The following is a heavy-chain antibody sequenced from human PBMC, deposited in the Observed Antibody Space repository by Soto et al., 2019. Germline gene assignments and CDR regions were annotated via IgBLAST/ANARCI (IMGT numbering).Heavy chain of an antibody. CDR3: AKEARVVAFFPKYYFDY. D-gene: IGHD2-15*01. Sequence: PEGSLILSCAASGFTFSSYFMHWVRQAPGKGLEWVAVISYDGSNKYYADSVKGRFTISRDNSKNTLYLQMNSLRAEDTAVYYCAKEARVVAFFPKYYFDYWGQGTLVTVSS. CDR1: GFTFSSYF. CDR2: ISYDGSNK. J-gene: IGHJ4*02. V-gene: IGHV3-30*18.